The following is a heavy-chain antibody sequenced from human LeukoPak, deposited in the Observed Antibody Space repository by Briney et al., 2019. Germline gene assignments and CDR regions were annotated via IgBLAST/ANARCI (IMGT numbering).Heavy chain of an antibody. Sequence: KPSETLSLTCAVYGVSFSGYYWSWIRQPPGKGLEWIGEINHSGSTNYNPSLKSRVTISVDTSKNQFSLKLSSVTAADTAVYYCARGLVTMVRGVITHPWFDPWGQGTLVTVSS. V-gene: IGHV4-34*01. CDR1: GVSFSGYY. J-gene: IGHJ5*02. CDR3: ARGLVTMVRGVITHPWFDP. D-gene: IGHD3-10*01. CDR2: INHSGST.